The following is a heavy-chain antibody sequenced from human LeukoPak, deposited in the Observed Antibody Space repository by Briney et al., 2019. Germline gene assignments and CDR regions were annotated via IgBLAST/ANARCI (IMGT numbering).Heavy chain of an antibody. CDR2: IYHSGST. V-gene: IGHV4-38-2*01. CDR1: GYSISSGYY. J-gene: IGHJ4*02. Sequence: SETLSLTCAVSGYSISSGYYWGWIRQPPGKGLEWIGSIYHSGSTYHNPSLKSRVTISVDTSKNQFSLKLSSVTAADTAVYYCARQDTAMVTDYWGQGTLVTVSS. D-gene: IGHD5-18*01. CDR3: ARQDTAMVTDY.